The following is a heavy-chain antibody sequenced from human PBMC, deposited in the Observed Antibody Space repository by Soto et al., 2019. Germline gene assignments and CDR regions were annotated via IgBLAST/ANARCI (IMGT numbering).Heavy chain of an antibody. J-gene: IGHJ3*02. CDR2: INPATGAA. CDR3: ARGGGVGVAGSAAFDM. CDR1: GYPVTAYY. V-gene: IGHV1-2*02. D-gene: IGHD3-3*01. Sequence: QLHLVQSGAVVKKPGASVTVSCSASGYPVTAYYMHWVRQAPGRGLEWLGGINPATGAAKYTQTFQGRVTMARDTYTSTVFRELSGLTSEDTAVFYCARGGGVGVAGSAAFDMWGQGTLVTVSS.